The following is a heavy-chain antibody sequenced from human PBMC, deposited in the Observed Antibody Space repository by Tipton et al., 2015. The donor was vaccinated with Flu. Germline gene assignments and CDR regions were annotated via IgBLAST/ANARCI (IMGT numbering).Heavy chain of an antibody. V-gene: IGHV4-38-2*01. Sequence: LRLSCAVSGYSISRGYYWGWSRQPPGKGLEWIGSIYHNGDIHFNPSLKSRVSISVDTSNNRFSLNLTSGTAADTAVYYCARAVIGDFDYWGQGTLVTVST. CDR2: IYHNGDI. J-gene: IGHJ4*02. CDR1: GYSISRGYY. D-gene: IGHD2/OR15-2a*01. CDR3: ARAVIGDFDY.